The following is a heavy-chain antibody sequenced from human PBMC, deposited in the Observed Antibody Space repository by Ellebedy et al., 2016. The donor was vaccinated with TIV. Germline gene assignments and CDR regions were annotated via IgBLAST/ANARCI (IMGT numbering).Heavy chain of an antibody. CDR2: ISYDGSDK. D-gene: IGHD2-15*01. Sequence: GESLKISXAASGFTFSNYGMHWVRQAPGKGLEWVAVISYDGSDKYYADSVKGRFTISRDNSKNTLHLQMNSLRPEDTAVYYCAKIPQVVGVYYYLDVWGKGTTVTVSS. CDR3: AKIPQVVGVYYYLDV. J-gene: IGHJ6*03. V-gene: IGHV3-30*18. CDR1: GFTFSNYG.